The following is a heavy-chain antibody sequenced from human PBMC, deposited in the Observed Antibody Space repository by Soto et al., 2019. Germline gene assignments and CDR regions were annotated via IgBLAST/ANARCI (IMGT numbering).Heavy chain of an antibody. CDR2: ISGSGGST. CDR1: GFTFSSYA. V-gene: IGHV3-23*01. D-gene: IGHD2-21*02. Sequence: GGSLRLSCAASGFTFSSYAMSWVRQAPGKGLERVSGISGSGGSTYYADSVKGRCTISRDNSKNTLYLQMNSLRAEDTAVYYCAKYTQVVVTAYFDYWGQGALVTVSS. J-gene: IGHJ4*02. CDR3: AKYTQVVVTAYFDY.